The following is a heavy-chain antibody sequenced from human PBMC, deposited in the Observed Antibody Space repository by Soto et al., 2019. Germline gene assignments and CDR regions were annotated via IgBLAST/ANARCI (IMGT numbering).Heavy chain of an antibody. Sequence: QVQLQQWGAGLLKPSETLSLTCAVYGGSFSGYYWSWIRQPPGKGLEWIGEINHSGSTNYNPSLKSRVTVPVDTSKNQFSLKLSSVTAADTAVYYCASAMGGSMVRGADYWGQGTLVTVSS. CDR3: ASAMGGSMVRGADY. J-gene: IGHJ4*02. CDR2: INHSGST. CDR1: GGSFSGYY. V-gene: IGHV4-34*01. D-gene: IGHD3-10*01.